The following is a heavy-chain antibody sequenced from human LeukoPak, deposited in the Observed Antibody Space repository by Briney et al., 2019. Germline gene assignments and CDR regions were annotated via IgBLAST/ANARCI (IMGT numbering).Heavy chain of an antibody. D-gene: IGHD4-17*01. CDR1: GFTFSSYG. CDR2: ISYDGSNK. V-gene: IGHV3-30*03. Sequence: GGSLRLSCAASGFTFSSYGMHWVRQAPGKGLEWVAVISYDGSNKYYADSVKGRFTISRDNSKNTLYLQMNSLRAEDTAVYYCASWDYGGSCYWGQGTLVTVSS. J-gene: IGHJ4*02. CDR3: ASWDYGGSCY.